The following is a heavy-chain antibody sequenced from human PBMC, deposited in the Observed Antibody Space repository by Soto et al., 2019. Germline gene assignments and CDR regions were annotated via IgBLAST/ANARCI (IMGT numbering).Heavy chain of an antibody. CDR3: AIPLPKQQLVGGAFDR. CDR1: GGTFRNYA. Sequence: QVQLVQSGAEVKKPGSSVKLSCKTSGGTFRNYAINWLRQAPGQGLEWMGGSIPVFGTANYAQTFQGRFTMTAGDSTSTADMELSSLRSSDTAVYYFAIPLPKQQLVGGAFDRRGEGALVTVAS. D-gene: IGHD6-13*01. CDR2: SIPVFGTA. V-gene: IGHV1-69*01. J-gene: IGHJ1*01.